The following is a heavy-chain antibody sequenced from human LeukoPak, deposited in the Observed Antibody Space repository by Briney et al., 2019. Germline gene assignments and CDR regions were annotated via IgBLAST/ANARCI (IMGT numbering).Heavy chain of an antibody. V-gene: IGHV4-39*07. Sequence: PSETLSLTCTVSGGSISSSSYYWGWIRQPPGKGLEWIGSIYYSGSTYYNPSLKSRVTISVDTSKNQFSLKLSSVTAADTAVYYCAREKHSSFDYWGQGTLVTVSS. D-gene: IGHD6-13*01. CDR2: IYYSGST. CDR3: AREKHSSFDY. CDR1: GGSISSSSYY. J-gene: IGHJ4*02.